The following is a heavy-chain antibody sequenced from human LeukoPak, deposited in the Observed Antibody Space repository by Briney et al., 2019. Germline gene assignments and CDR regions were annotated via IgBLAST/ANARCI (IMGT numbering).Heavy chain of an antibody. J-gene: IGHJ6*03. D-gene: IGHD4-11*01. V-gene: IGHV4-59*01. CDR3: ARGRVSSSTWYSTYYYFFYMDF. Sequence: SETLSLTCTVSGGSIATYYWSWIRQPPGKGLEWIGYIYYSGSTNYNPSLKSRVTISVDTSKNQFSLKLSSVTAADTAVYFCARGRVSSSTWYSTYYYFFYMDFWGKGTTVTVSS. CDR1: GGSIATYY. CDR2: IYYSGST.